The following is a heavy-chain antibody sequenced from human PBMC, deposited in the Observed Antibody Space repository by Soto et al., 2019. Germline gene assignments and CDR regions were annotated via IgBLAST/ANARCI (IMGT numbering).Heavy chain of an antibody. J-gene: IGHJ6*02. CDR2: ISGSGSVM. V-gene: IGHV3-48*03. D-gene: IGHD5-12*01. CDR3: VSHSFGGYDSCLYRGLDV. Sequence: SMRLACAASGFTFNSYELPLVRHATGKGPEWVSYISGSGSVMYYADSVKGRFTISRDNGKNSLYLQMNSLRAEDTAVYYCVSHSFGGYDSCLYRGLDVWAQRIKDTVSS. CDR1: GFTFNSYE.